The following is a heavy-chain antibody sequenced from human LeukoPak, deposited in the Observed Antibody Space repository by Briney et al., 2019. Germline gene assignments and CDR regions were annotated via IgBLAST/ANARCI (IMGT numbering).Heavy chain of an antibody. Sequence: SETLSLTCTVSGGSISSSSYYWGWIRQPPGKGLEWIGSIYYSGSTYYNPSLKSRVTISVDTSKNQFSLKLSSVTAADTAVYYCARVGYDFWSGSQTNKYYFDYWGQGTLVTVSS. D-gene: IGHD3-3*01. V-gene: IGHV4-39*07. CDR1: GGSISSSSYY. CDR2: IYYSGST. CDR3: ARVGYDFWSGSQTNKYYFDY. J-gene: IGHJ4*02.